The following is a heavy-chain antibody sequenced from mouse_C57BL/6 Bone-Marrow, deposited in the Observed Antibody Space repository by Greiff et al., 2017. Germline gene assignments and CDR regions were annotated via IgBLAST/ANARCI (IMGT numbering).Heavy chain of an antibody. CDR2: IDPENGDT. V-gene: IGHV14-4*01. CDR3: TITTVVATDY. CDR1: GFNIKDDY. Sequence: VTLKESGAELVRPGASVKLSCTASGFNIKDDYMHWVKQRPEQGLEWIGWIDPENGDTEYASKFQGKATITADTSSNTAYLQLSSLTSEDTAVYYCTITTVVATDYWGQGTTLTVSS. J-gene: IGHJ2*01. D-gene: IGHD1-1*01.